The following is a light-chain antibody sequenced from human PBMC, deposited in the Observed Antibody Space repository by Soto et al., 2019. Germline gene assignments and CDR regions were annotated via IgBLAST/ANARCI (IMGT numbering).Light chain of an antibody. CDR3: QQSYNTPPT. Sequence: DIQMTQSPSSLSASVGDRVTITCRASQTISNYLNWYQQKPGKAPKLLIYAASSLQRGVPSRFSGSGSGTDSTLTISSLQPEDFATYYCQQSYNTPPTFGQGTKVEIK. J-gene: IGKJ1*01. CDR2: AAS. CDR1: QTISNY. V-gene: IGKV1-39*01.